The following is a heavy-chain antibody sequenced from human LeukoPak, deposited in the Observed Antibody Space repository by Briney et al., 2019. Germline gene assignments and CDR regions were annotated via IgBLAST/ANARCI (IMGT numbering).Heavy chain of an antibody. Sequence: GGSLRLSCAASGFTFSRYAMSWVRQAPGKGLEWVSAISGSGGSTYYADSVKGRFTISRDNSKNTLYLQMNSLRAEDTAVYYCANSLGAVAGTRGYYYYGMDVWGQGTTVTVSS. CDR3: ANSLGAVAGTRGYYYYGMDV. CDR1: GFTFSRYA. CDR2: ISGSGGST. D-gene: IGHD6-19*01. J-gene: IGHJ6*02. V-gene: IGHV3-23*01.